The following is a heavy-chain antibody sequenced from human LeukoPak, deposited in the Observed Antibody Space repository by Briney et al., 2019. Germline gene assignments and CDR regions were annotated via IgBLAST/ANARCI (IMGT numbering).Heavy chain of an antibody. J-gene: IGHJ6*03. CDR2: IYHSGST. CDR3: ARLIAVAGVYYYYYYMDV. D-gene: IGHD6-19*01. V-gene: IGHV4-38-2*02. CDR1: GYSISSGYY. Sequence: SETLSLTCTVSGYSISSGYYWGWIRQPPGKGLEWIGSIYHSGSTYYNPSLKSRVTISVDTSKNQFSLKLSSVTAADTAVYYCARLIAVAGVYYYYYYMDVWGKGTTVTISS.